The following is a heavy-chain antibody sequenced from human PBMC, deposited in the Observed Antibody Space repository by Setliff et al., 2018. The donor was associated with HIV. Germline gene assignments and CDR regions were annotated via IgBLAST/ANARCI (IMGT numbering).Heavy chain of an antibody. Sequence: SETLSLTCAVYGGSFSGHYWTWIRQPPGKGLEWIGEINHSGSTSYSPSLKSRVTITRDPSASTDYMELSSLASEDTAVYYCARDSESYRSGWYLGAHWFDPWGQGTLVTVSS. CDR2: INHSGST. V-gene: IGHV4-34*01. D-gene: IGHD6-19*01. CDR3: ARDSESYRSGWYLGAHWFDP. CDR1: GGSFSGHY. J-gene: IGHJ5*02.